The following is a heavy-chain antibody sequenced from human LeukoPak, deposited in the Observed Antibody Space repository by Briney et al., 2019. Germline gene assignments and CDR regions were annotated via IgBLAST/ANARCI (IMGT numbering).Heavy chain of an antibody. CDR3: ARDPRIAAGNWFDP. Sequence: SVKVSCKASGGTFSSYAISWVRQAPGQGLEWMGRIIPILGIANYAQKFQGRVTITADKSTSTAYMELSSLRSEDTAVYYSARDPRIAAGNWFDPWGQGTLVTVSS. D-gene: IGHD6-13*01. CDR2: IIPILGIA. CDR1: GGTFSSYA. V-gene: IGHV1-69*04. J-gene: IGHJ5*02.